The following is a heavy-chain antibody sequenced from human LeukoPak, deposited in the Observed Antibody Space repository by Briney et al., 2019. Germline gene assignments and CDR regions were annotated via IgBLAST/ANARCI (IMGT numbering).Heavy chain of an antibody. Sequence: PSETLSLTCAVYGGSFSGYYWSWIRQPPGKGLEWIGEINHSGSTNYNPSLKSRVTISVDTSKNQFSLKLSSVTAADTAVYYCARSRGDYDFWSGYYILGVWFDPWGQGTLVTVSS. CDR1: GGSFSGYY. J-gene: IGHJ5*02. CDR3: ARSRGDYDFWSGYYILGVWFDP. D-gene: IGHD3-3*01. V-gene: IGHV4-34*01. CDR2: INHSGST.